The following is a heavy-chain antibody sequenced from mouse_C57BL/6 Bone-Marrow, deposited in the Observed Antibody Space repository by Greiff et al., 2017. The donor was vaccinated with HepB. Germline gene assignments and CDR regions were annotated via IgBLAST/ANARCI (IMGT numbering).Heavy chain of an antibody. D-gene: IGHD2-4*01. CDR1: GFSLTSYG. V-gene: IGHV2-2*01. Sequence: VQRVESGPGLVQPSQSLSITCTVSGFSLTSYGVHWVRQSPGKGLEWLGVIWSGGSTDYNAAFISRLSISKDNSKSQVFFKMNSLQADDTAIYYCARKGDYDWFAYWGQGTLVTVSA. CDR2: IWSGGST. J-gene: IGHJ3*01. CDR3: ARKGDYDWFAY.